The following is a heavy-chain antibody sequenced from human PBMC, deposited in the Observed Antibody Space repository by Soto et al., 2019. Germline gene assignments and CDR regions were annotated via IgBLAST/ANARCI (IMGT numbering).Heavy chain of an antibody. CDR2: IATAGDT. D-gene: IGHD6-25*01. J-gene: IGHJ4*02. V-gene: IGHV3-13*01. CDR1: GFTFGRYD. Sequence: PGGSLRLSCAASGFTFGRYDMHWVRQATGKGLEWVSTIATAGDTYYSGSVKGRFTISRENAKNSLYLQMNSLRAGDTAVYYCARDSDLDYWGQGTLVTVSS. CDR3: ARDSDLDY.